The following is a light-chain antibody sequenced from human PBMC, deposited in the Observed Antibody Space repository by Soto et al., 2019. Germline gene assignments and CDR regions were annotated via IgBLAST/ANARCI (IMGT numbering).Light chain of an antibody. Sequence: DLQLTQSPSFLSASVGDTVTISCRASQDIGTYLAWYQQKPGKAPKLLISAAFNLQSGVPSRFSGSGAGTEFTLTLSSLQPEDFATYHCQQLNTYPWTFGQGTKVDIK. J-gene: IGKJ1*01. CDR2: AAF. CDR1: QDIGTY. V-gene: IGKV1-9*01. CDR3: QQLNTYPWT.